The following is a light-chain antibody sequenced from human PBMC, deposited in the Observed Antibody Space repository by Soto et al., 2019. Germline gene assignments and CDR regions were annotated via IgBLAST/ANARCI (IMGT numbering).Light chain of an antibody. CDR1: NIGSKG. CDR3: QVWDSSSDLYV. Sequence: SYELTQPPSVSVAPGQTARITCGGTNIGSKGVHWYQQKTGQAPVLVVYDDSDRPSGIPERFSGSNSGNTATLTISGVEAGDEADYYCQVWDSSSDLYVFGTGTKVTVL. CDR2: DDS. V-gene: IGLV3-21*02. J-gene: IGLJ1*01.